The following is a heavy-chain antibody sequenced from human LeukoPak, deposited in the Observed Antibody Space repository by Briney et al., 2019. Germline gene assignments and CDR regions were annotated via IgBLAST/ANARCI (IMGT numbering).Heavy chain of an antibody. V-gene: IGHV4-59*08. CDR3: ARLYCSGGSCLCDY. D-gene: IGHD2-15*01. J-gene: IGHJ4*02. Sequence: SETLSLTCTVSGGSISSYYWSWIRQPPGKGLEWIGYIYYSGSTNYNPSLKSRVTISVDTSKNQFSLKLSSVTAADTAVYYCARLYCSGGSCLCDYWGQGTLVTDSS. CDR1: GGSISSYY. CDR2: IYYSGST.